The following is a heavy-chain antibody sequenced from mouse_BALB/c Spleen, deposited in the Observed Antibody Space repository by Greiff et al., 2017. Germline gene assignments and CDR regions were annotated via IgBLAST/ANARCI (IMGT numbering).Heavy chain of an antibody. CDR3: ARRDDFDY. Sequence: EVQLEESGGGLVKPGGSLKLSCAASGFTFSSYAMSWVRQTPEKRLEWVATISSGGSYTYYPDSVKGRFTISRDNAKNTLYLQMSSLRSEDTAMYYCARRDDFDYWGQGTTLTVSA. CDR2: ISSGGSYT. J-gene: IGHJ2*01. CDR1: GFTFSSYA. V-gene: IGHV5-9-3*01.